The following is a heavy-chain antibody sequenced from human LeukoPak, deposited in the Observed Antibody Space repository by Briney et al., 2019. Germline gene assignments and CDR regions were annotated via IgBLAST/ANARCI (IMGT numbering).Heavy chain of an antibody. Sequence: PSETLSLTCTVSIGSISRYYWSWIRQPPGKGLEWIGYIYYSGSTNYNPSLKSRVTISVDTSKNQFSLELSSVTAADTAGYYCARGSYSGSYYYFDYWGQGTLVTVSS. CDR1: IGSISRYY. D-gene: IGHD1-26*01. V-gene: IGHV4-59*01. J-gene: IGHJ4*02. CDR2: IYYSGST. CDR3: ARGSYSGSYYYFDY.